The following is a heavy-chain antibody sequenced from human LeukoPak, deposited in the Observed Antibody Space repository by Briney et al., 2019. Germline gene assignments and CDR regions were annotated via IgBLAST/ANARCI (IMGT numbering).Heavy chain of an antibody. CDR1: GGSINTYY. Sequence: SETLSLTCSVSGGSINTYYWSWIRQTPGKGLEWIGFIYYTGSTNYNPSLKSRVTMSVDTSKSQSSPKLTSVTAADTALYYCARGANRLDSWGRGTLVTVSS. V-gene: IGHV4-59*12. CDR3: ARGANRLDS. CDR2: IYYTGST. D-gene: IGHD1-14*01. J-gene: IGHJ4*02.